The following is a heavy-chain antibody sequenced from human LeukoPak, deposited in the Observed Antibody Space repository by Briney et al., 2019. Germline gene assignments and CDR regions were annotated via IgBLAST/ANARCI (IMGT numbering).Heavy chain of an antibody. D-gene: IGHD3-22*01. CDR1: GFTVSSNY. V-gene: IGHV3-53*01. CDR2: IYSGVTT. CDR3: AGGIGGFYDSSGYYNY. J-gene: IGHJ4*02. Sequence: PGGSLRLSCAASGFTVSSNYMSWVRQAPGKGLEWVSVIYSGVTTYYAESVKGRFTISRDNSKNTLFLQMNSLRAEDTAVHYCAGGIGGFYDSSGYYNYWGQGTLVTVSS.